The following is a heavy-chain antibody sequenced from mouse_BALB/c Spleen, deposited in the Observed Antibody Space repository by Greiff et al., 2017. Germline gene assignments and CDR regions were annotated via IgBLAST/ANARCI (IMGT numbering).Heavy chain of an antibody. D-gene: IGHD1-2*01. V-gene: IGHV5-4*02. CDR2: ISDGGSYT. CDR3: ARENYGSPFDY. CDR1: GFTFSDYY. Sequence: EVHLVESGGGLVKPGGSLKLSCAASGFTFSDYYMYWVRQTPEKRLEWVATISDGGSYTYYPDSVKGRFTISRDNAKNNLYLQMSSLKSEDTAMYYCARENYGSPFDYWGQGTTLTVSS. J-gene: IGHJ2*01.